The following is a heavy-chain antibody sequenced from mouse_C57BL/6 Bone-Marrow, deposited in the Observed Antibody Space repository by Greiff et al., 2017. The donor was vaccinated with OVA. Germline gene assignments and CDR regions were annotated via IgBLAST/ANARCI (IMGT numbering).Heavy chain of an antibody. Sequence: DVHLVESGGDLVKPGGSLKLSCAASGFTFSSYGMSWVRQTPDKRLEWVATISSGGSYTYYPDSVKGRFTISRDNAKNTLYLQMSSLKSEDTAMYYCARRWDGYFDYWGQGTTLTVSS. CDR3: ARRWDGYFDY. V-gene: IGHV5-6*01. CDR2: ISSGGSYT. CDR1: GFTFSSYG. J-gene: IGHJ2*01. D-gene: IGHD4-1*01.